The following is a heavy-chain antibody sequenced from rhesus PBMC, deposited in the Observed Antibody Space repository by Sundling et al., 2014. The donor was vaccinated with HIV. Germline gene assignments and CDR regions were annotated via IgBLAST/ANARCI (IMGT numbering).Heavy chain of an antibody. CDR1: GGSFSSSNW. D-gene: IGHD6-25*01. Sequence: QVQLQESGPGLLKPSETLSLTCAVSGGSFSSSNWWSWIRQLPGKGLEWIGSMDGESASTYYNPSLKNRVTISKDTSKNRFSLKVTYVTAADTAVYYCARDVLIADVQEYWGQGVLVTVSS. CDR3: ARDVLIADVQEY. V-gene: IGHV4-65*02. CDR2: MDGESAST. J-gene: IGHJ4*01.